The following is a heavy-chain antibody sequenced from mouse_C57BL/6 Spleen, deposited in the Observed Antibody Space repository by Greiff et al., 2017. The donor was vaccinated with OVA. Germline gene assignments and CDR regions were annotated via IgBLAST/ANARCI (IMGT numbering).Heavy chain of an antibody. CDR1: GYTFTSYW. CDR3: ARRIIYYDYDGAMDY. Sequence: QVQLKQPGAELVKPGASVKMSCKASGYTFTSYWITWVKQRPGQGLEWIGDIYPGSGSTNYNEKFKSKATLTVDTSSSTAYMQLSSLTSEDSAVYYCARRIIYYDYDGAMDYWGQGTSVTVSS. D-gene: IGHD2-4*01. V-gene: IGHV1-55*01. CDR2: IYPGSGST. J-gene: IGHJ4*01.